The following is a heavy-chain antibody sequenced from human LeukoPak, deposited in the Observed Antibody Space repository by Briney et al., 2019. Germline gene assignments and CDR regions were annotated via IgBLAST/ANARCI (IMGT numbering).Heavy chain of an antibody. J-gene: IGHJ3*02. V-gene: IGHV3-21*01. CDR3: ARKMKTGDRVGTFDI. CDR2: NGTDGSYI. D-gene: IGHD1-1*01. CDR1: GFTFSSHN. Sequence: GGSLRLSCAASGFTFSSHNMNWVRQAPMMGLQWVSSNGTDGSYIYYADSVLGRFTIPRDNAKNSLHLQLNSQTDEDTAVYYCARKMKTGDRVGTFDIWGHGTMVTVSS.